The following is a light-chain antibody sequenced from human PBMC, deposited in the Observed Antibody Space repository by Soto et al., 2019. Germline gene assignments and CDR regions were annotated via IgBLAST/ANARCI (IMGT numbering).Light chain of an antibody. CDR1: SSDVGGYNY. J-gene: IGLJ2*01. CDR3: SSYTSSSTGV. CDR2: DVS. V-gene: IGLV2-14*01. Sequence: QSALTQPASGSGSPGQSITISCTGTSSDVGGYNYVSWYQQHPGKAPKLMIYDVSNRPSGVSNRFSGSKSGNTASLTISGLQAEDEADYYCSSYTSSSTGVFGGGTKLTVL.